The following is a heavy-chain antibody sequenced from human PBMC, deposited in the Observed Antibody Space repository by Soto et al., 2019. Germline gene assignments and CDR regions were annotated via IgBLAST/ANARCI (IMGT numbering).Heavy chain of an antibody. J-gene: IGHJ5*02. CDR2: VFHSGGT. Sequence: SETLSLTCGVSGGSIVSAGYSWSWLRQPPGKGLEWIGYVFHSGGTYYNPSVESRVTMTLDRSKNQFSLKLSSVTAADTAVYYCARLRITMLRGVTNWFDPWGQGTLVTVSS. CDR1: GGSIVSAGYS. CDR3: ARLRITMLRGVTNWFDP. D-gene: IGHD3-10*01. V-gene: IGHV4-30-2*01.